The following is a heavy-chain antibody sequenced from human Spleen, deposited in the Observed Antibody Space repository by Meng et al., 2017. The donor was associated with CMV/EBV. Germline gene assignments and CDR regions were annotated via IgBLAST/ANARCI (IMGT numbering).Heavy chain of an antibody. CDR3: ARNPGATLDWSLAFDY. J-gene: IGHJ4*02. CDR2: VSSSGTAI. D-gene: IGHD1-1*01. V-gene: IGHV3-48*03. Sequence: GESLKISCEVSGFSLSDYEINWVRQAPGKGLEWLSYVSSSGTAIHYADSLKGRFTASKDNAKRTLYLQMNSVRPEDTAVYYCARNPGATLDWSLAFDYWGQGTLVTVSS. CDR1: GFSLSDYE.